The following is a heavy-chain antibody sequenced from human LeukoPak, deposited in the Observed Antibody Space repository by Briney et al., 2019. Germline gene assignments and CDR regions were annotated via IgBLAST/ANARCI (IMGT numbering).Heavy chain of an antibody. V-gene: IGHV4-4*07. CDR2: IYSTGST. CDR3: ARGIADPYSFDS. CDR1: GGSINFYY. Sequence: LETLCLTRTVSGGSINFYYWNWIRQPAGKGLEWIGRIYSTGSTNYSPSLKSRVTMSVDKSKNQFSLNLSSVTAADTAVYYCARGIADPYSFDSWGEGILVTVSS. D-gene: IGHD6-13*01. J-gene: IGHJ4*01.